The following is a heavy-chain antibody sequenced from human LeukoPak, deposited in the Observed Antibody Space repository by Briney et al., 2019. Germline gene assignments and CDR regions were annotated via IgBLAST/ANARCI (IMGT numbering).Heavy chain of an antibody. D-gene: IGHD3-3*01. Sequence: ASVKVSCKASGYTFTGYYMHWVRQAPGQGLEWMGWINPNSGGTNYAQKFQGRVTMTRDTSISTAYMELSRLRSDDTAMYYCARDLAIFGVVIKQSSWFDPWGQGTLVTVSS. CDR3: ARDLAIFGVVIKQSSWFDP. J-gene: IGHJ5*02. CDR1: GYTFTGYY. CDR2: INPNSGGT. V-gene: IGHV1-2*02.